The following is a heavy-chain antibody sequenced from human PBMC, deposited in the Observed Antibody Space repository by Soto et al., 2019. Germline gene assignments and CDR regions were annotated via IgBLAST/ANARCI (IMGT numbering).Heavy chain of an antibody. CDR3: ARGLGDIVVVPAALGLVAADY. CDR2: INPSGGST. D-gene: IGHD2-2*01. J-gene: IGHJ4*02. CDR1: GYTFTSYY. V-gene: IGHV1-46*01. Sequence: QVQLVQSGAEVKKPGASVKVSCKASGYTFTSYYMHWVRQAPGQGLEWMGIINPSGGSTSYAQKFQGRVTMTRDTSTSTVYMELSSLRSEDTAVYYCARGLGDIVVVPAALGLVAADYWGQGTLVTVSS.